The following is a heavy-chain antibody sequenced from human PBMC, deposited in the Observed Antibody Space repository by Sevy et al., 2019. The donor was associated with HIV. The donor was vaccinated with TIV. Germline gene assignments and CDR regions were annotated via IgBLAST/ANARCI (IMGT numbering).Heavy chain of an antibody. CDR3: ARDTPYYYDSSGYPTKDDAFYI. CDR2: ISAYNGNT. D-gene: IGHD3-22*01. Sequence: ASVKVSCKASGYTFTSYGISWVRQAPGQGLEWMGWISAYNGNTNYAQKLQGRVTMTTDTSTSTAYMELRSLRSDDTAVYYCARDTPYYYDSSGYPTKDDAFYIWGQGTMVTVSS. V-gene: IGHV1-18*01. J-gene: IGHJ3*02. CDR1: GYTFTSYG.